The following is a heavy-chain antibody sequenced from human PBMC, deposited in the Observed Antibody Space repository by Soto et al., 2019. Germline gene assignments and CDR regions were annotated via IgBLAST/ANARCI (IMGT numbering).Heavy chain of an antibody. CDR2: MNPNSGKT. CDR1: GYTFTSYD. V-gene: IGHV1-8*02. D-gene: IGHD2-2*01. J-gene: IGHJ5*02. Sequence: QVPLVQSGAEVKKPGASVKVSCKASGYTFTSYDINWVRQATGQGLEWMGWMNPNSGKTGYAQKFQGSGPMTRNTSRRTAYRELSSLRSEDTAVYYCASGPGYQLLPSTRYNWFDPWGQGTLVTVSS. CDR3: ASGPGYQLLPSTRYNWFDP.